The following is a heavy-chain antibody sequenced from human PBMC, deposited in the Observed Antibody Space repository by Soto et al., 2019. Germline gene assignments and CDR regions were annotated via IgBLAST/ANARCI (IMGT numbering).Heavy chain of an antibody. D-gene: IGHD3-3*01. CDR1: GNSIGDYY. J-gene: IGHJ4*02. V-gene: IGHV4-59*08. Sequence: QVQLQESGPGLVKPWETLSLTCTVSGNSIGDYYWSWFRQSPGKGLEWIGYIYGSGSTNYNPSLKSLATISADTSKNQFSLKLTSVTAADTAVYYCARRRIGDYWGQGTPITVSS. CDR2: IYGSGST. CDR3: ARRRIGDY.